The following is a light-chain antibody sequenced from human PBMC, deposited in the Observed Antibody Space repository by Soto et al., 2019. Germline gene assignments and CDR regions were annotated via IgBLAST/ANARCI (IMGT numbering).Light chain of an antibody. Sequence: QYARTHPASVSWSPGHSITISCTGTSSDVGGYNYVSWYQQHPGKAPKLMIYEVSNRPSGVSNRFSGSKSGNTASLTISGLQAEEEADYYCSSYTSSSTLVFGGGTKVTVL. V-gene: IGLV2-14*01. CDR3: SSYTSSSTLV. J-gene: IGLJ3*02. CDR2: EVS. CDR1: SSDVGGYNY.